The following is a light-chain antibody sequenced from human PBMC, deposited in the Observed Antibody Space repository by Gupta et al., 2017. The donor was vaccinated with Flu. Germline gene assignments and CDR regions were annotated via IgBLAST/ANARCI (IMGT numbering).Light chain of an antibody. CDR1: QSVSSY. V-gene: IGKV3-11*01. CDR3: QHRSNCQIS. J-gene: IGKJ4*01. CDR2: DAS. Sequence: EIVLTQSPATLSLSPGERATLSCRASQSVSSYLAWYQQKPGQAPRLLIYDASNRATGIPARFSGSGYGTEFTLTISSREPEDFAVYYCQHRSNCQISFGRGTKVDIK.